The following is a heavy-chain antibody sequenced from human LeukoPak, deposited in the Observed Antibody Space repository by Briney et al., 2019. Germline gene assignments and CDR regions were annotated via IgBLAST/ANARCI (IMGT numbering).Heavy chain of an antibody. CDR2: ISGSGGST. V-gene: IGHV3-23*01. CDR1: GFTFSSYA. J-gene: IGHJ4*02. CDR3: AKGSRLGDPLYCSGGSCYGLFDY. D-gene: IGHD2-15*01. Sequence: GGSLRLSCAASGFTFSSYAMSWVRQAPGKGLEWVSAISGSGGSTYYADSVKGRFTISRDNSKNTLYLQMNSLRAEDTAVYYCAKGSRLGDPLYCSGGSCYGLFDYWGQGILVTVSP.